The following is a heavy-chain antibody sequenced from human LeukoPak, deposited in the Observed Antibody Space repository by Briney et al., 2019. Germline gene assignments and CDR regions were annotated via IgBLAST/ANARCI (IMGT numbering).Heavy chain of an antibody. CDR1: GGAITAYY. CDR3: ARGPTSAEFRNWYFDL. V-gene: IGHV4-4*07. CDR2: IYSSGST. D-gene: IGHD1-14*01. J-gene: IGHJ2*01. Sequence: SETLSLTCSVSGGAITAYYWSWIRQPAGKGLEWIGRIYSSGSTNYNPSLRSRVTMSLDTSKKQFFLHPSSVTAADTAVYFCARGPTSAEFRNWYFDLWGRGTLVGVSS.